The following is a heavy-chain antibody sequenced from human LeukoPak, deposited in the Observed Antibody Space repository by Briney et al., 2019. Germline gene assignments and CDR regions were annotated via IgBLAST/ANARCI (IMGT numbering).Heavy chain of an antibody. CDR2: IRYDGSNK. J-gene: IGHJ4*02. CDR3: AKMAARPQDY. D-gene: IGHD6-6*01. Sequence: PGGSLRLSCAVSGFTFSSYGMHWVRQAPGKGLEWVAFIRYDGSNKYYADSVKGRFTISRDNSKNTLYLQMNSLRAEDTAVYYCAKMAARPQDYWGQGTLVTVSS. V-gene: IGHV3-30*02. CDR1: GFTFSSYG.